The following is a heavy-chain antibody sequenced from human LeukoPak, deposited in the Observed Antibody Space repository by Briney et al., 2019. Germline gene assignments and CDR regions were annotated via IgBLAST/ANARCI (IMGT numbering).Heavy chain of an antibody. Sequence: GGSLRLSCAASGFTFSNYWIHWVRQAPGKGLEWVAQINKDGSEKYYMDSVKGRFTISRDNAKNSLYLQLNSLRPEDAAAYYCVRLRGDFWGQGTLVTVSS. J-gene: IGHJ4*02. V-gene: IGHV3-7*01. CDR3: VRLRGDF. CDR1: GFTFSNYW. CDR2: INKDGSEK.